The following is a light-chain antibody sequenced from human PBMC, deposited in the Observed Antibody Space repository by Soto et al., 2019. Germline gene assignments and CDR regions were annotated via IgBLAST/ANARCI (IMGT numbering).Light chain of an antibody. CDR3: AVWDDSLNAYV. CDR1: SSNIGSNA. V-gene: IGLV1-36*01. J-gene: IGLJ1*01. CDR2: YND. Sequence: QSVLTQPPSVSEAPRQRVTISCSGSSSNIGSNAVNWYQQVPGKAPKLLIYYNDLLPSGVSDRFSGSKSGTSASLAISGLQSEDEADYYCAVWDDSLNAYVFGTGTKLTVL.